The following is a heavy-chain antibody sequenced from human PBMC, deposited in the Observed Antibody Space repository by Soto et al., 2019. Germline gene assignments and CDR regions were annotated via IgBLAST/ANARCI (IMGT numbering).Heavy chain of an antibody. Sequence: SGVPRRLPWHPSDFRSINARKGWFRQAPGKGLEWVGRIKSKTDCGTTDCAAPVKGRFTISRDETKNTLYLQMNSLKTEDTAVYYCTTGTVVVPAAIRSYYDYCGMDGWGRGATGIV. D-gene: IGHD2-2*02. J-gene: IGHJ6*02. CDR3: TTGTVVVPAAIRSYYDYCGMDG. CDR1: DFRSINAR. CDR2: IKSKTDCGTT. V-gene: IGHV3-15*01.